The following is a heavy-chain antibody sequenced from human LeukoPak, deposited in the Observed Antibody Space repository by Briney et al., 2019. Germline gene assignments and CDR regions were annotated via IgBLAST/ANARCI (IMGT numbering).Heavy chain of an antibody. V-gene: IGHV1-2*02. CDR2: INPNSGGT. CDR1: GYTFTIYG. J-gene: IGHJ4*02. CDR3: ARDSGERGSGSYLIAY. Sequence: GASVKVSCKASGYTFTIYGISWVRQAPGQGLEWMGWINPNSGGTNYAQKFQGRVTMTRDTSISTAYMELSRLRSDDTAVYYCARDSGERGSGSYLIAYWGQGTLVTVSS. D-gene: IGHD3-10*01.